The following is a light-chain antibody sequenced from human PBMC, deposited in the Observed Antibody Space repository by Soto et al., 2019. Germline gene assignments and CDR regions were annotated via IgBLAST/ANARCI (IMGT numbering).Light chain of an antibody. CDR1: RSVSNNY. J-gene: IGKJ1*01. Sequence: EIVLTPSPGTLSLSPRERAPLSCRASRSVSNNYLAWYQQKPGQAPSLLIYGASNRATGIPDRCRGSGSGTYFTRTIIRLEPEDVAVYYCQQYGSSGTCGQGTKGDI. CDR3: QQYGSSGT. V-gene: IGKV3-20*01. CDR2: GAS.